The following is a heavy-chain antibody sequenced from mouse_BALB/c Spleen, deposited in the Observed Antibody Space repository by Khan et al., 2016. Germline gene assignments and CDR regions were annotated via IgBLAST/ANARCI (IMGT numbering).Heavy chain of an antibody. CDR3: ARVLYNDPGVLAC. J-gene: IGHJ3*01. D-gene: IGHD2-4*01. CDR1: GFSLTGYG. CDR2: IWGDGST. V-gene: IGHV2-6-7*01. Sequence: QVQLKESGPGLVAPSQSLSITCTVSGFSLTGYGVNWVRQPPGKGLEWLGMIWGDGSTDYNSALKSRLSISKDNSKSQVFLKMNRRQTDDTARYYCARVLYNDPGVLACWVQGPLVSVSA.